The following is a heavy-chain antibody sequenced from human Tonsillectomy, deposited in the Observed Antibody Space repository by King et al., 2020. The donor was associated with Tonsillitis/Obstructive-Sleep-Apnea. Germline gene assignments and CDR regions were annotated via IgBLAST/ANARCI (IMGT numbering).Heavy chain of an antibody. CDR2: INPNSGDT. D-gene: IGHD2-2*01. CDR3: ARDREYCSSTSCSVLFDY. Sequence: VQLVESGTEVKKPGASVKVSCKASGYRFTDYYLHWVRQAPGQGLEWMGWINPNSGDTNYAQKFQGRVTMTRDTSISTVYMDLSSLRSDDTAVYYCARDREYCSSTSCSVLFDYWGQGTQVTVSS. CDR1: GYRFTDYY. J-gene: IGHJ4*02. V-gene: IGHV1-2*02.